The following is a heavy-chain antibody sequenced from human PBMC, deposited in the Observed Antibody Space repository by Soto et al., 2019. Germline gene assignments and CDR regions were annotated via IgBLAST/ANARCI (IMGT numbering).Heavy chain of an antibody. V-gene: IGHV2-26*01. CDR1: GFSLTTGKMG. Sequence: SGPTLVNPTETLTLTCTVSGFSLTTGKMGVSWIRQPPGKALEWLAHIFSVNERSYSTSLQGRLTISKDTSGSQVVLSMTNVDPVDTATYYCARMNVDSYQFYYAMDVWGQGTTVTVSS. CDR3: ARMNVDSYQFYYAMDV. CDR2: IFSVNER. J-gene: IGHJ6*02. D-gene: IGHD4-17*01.